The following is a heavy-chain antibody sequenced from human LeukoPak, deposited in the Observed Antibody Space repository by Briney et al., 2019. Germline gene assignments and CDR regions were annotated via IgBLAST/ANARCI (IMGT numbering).Heavy chain of an antibody. CDR1: GYTFTSYY. D-gene: IGHD3-22*01. Sequence: ASVKVSCKASGYTFTSYYMHWVRQAPGQGLEWMGIINPSGGSTSYAQKFQGRVTMTRDTSTSTVYMELSSLRSEDTAVYYCARVRDWYDSSGYYYDIAFDIWGQGTMVTVSS. J-gene: IGHJ3*02. CDR3: ARVRDWYDSSGYYYDIAFDI. V-gene: IGHV1-46*01. CDR2: INPSGGST.